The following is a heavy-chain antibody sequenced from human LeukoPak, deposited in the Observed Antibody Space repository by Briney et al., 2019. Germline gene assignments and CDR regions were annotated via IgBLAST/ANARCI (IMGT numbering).Heavy chain of an antibody. Sequence: SETLSLTCTVSGGSISSYYWSWLRQPPGKGLEWIGYIYYSGSTNYNPSLKSRVTISVDTSKNQFSLKLSSVTAADTAVYYCARRSGYYYYMDVWGKGTTVTISS. J-gene: IGHJ6*03. D-gene: IGHD1-26*01. V-gene: IGHV4-59*01. CDR1: GGSISSYY. CDR3: ARRSGYYYYMDV. CDR2: IYYSGST.